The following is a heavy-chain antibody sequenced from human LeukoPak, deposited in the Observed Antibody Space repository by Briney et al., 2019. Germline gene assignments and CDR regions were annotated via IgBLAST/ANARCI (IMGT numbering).Heavy chain of an antibody. CDR1: GFTFSSYW. J-gene: IGHJ4*02. CDR3: ARDGTTMVRGVKELFFDY. CDR2: IKQDGSEK. D-gene: IGHD3-10*01. V-gene: IGHV3-7*01. Sequence: PGGSLRLSCAASGFTFSSYWMSWVRQAPGKGLEWVANIKQDGSEKYYVDSVKGRFTISRDNAKNSLYLQMNSLRAEDTAVYYCARDGTTMVRGVKELFFDYWGQGTLVTVSS.